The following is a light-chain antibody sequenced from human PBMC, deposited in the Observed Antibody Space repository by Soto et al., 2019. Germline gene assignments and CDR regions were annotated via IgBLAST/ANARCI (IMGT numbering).Light chain of an antibody. CDR1: QSVSSN. Sequence: EIVMTQSPATLSVSPGERATLSCRASQSVSSNLAWYQQKPGQAPRLLIYVASTRATRIPARFSGSGSGTELTLTISSLQSEDFDIYFCQQYNNWPPDRTFGQGTKVEIK. V-gene: IGKV3-15*01. J-gene: IGKJ1*01. CDR3: QQYNNWPPDRT. CDR2: VAS.